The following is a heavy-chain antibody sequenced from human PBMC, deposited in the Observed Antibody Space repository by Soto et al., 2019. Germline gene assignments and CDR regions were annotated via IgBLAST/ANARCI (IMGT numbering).Heavy chain of an antibody. D-gene: IGHD5-12*01. J-gene: IGHJ3*02. Sequence: ASVKVSCKVSGYTLTELSMHWVRQAPGKGLEWMGGFDPEDGETIYAQKFQGRVTMTEDTSTDTAYMELSSLRSEDTAVYYCATAATITKAFDIWGKGTMVTISS. CDR3: ATAATITKAFDI. CDR1: GYTLTELS. V-gene: IGHV1-24*01. CDR2: FDPEDGET.